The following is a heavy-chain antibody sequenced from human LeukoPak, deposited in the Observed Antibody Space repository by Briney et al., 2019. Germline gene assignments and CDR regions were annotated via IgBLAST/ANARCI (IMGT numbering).Heavy chain of an antibody. CDR3: ARRFAPSRNDAFDI. J-gene: IGHJ3*02. CDR1: GGSINSSSYY. CDR2: IYYSGST. Sequence: SETLSLTCTVSGGSINSSSYYWGWVRQPPGKGLAWIGTIYYSGSTYYNPSLKSRVTISVDTSKNQFSLKLSSVTASDTAVYYCARRFAPSRNDAFDIWGQGTMVTVSS. D-gene: IGHD3-10*01. V-gene: IGHV4-39*01.